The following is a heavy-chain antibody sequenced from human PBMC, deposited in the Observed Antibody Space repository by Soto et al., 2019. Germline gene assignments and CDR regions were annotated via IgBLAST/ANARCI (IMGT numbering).Heavy chain of an antibody. D-gene: IGHD6-6*01. CDR2: ISGSGGST. CDR3: AKVFLWQLVPSLGNF. V-gene: IGHV3-23*01. CDR1: GFTFSSYA. J-gene: IGHJ4*02. Sequence: HPGGSLRLSCAASGFTFSSYAMSWVRQAPGKGLEWVSAISGSGGSTYYADSVKGRFTISRDNSKNTLYLQMNSLRAEDTAVYYCAKVFLWQLVPSLGNFWGQGTLVTVSS.